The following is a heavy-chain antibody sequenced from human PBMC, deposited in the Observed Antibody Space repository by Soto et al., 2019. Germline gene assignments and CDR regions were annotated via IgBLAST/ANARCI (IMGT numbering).Heavy chain of an antibody. V-gene: IGHV3-72*01. CDR1: GFIISDHY. CDR2: TRNKANRYTT. CDR3: PRLKLRNAYGMDV. Sequence: EVQLVESGGSLVQPGGSLRLSCAASGFIISDHYMDWVRQAPGKGLEWDGRTRNKANRYTTEYAASVTGRFTVSRDDSKNSLYLQMNSLTAEDKAVYYCPRLKLRNAYGMDVWGQGTTVNVSS. D-gene: IGHD1-1*01. J-gene: IGHJ6*02.